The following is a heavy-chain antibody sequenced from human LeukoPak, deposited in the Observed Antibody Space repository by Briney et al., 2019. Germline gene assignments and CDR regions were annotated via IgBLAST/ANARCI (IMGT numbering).Heavy chain of an antibody. CDR2: IIPIFGTA. J-gene: IGHJ4*02. CDR3: ARGANWWLLPHFDY. V-gene: IGHV1-69*06. CDR1: VGTFSSYA. Sequence: ASVKVSCKASVGTFSSYAISWVRQAPGQGLEWMGGIIPIFGTANYAQKFQGRVTITADKSTSTAYMELSSLRSDDTAVYYCARGANWWLLPHFDYWGQGTLVTVSS. D-gene: IGHD3-22*01.